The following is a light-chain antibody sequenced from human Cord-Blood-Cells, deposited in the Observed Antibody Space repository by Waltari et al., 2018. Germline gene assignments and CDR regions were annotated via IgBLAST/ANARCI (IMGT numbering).Light chain of an antibody. CDR2: DAS. V-gene: IGLV2-14*01. CDR1: SSDVGGYNY. CDR3: SSYTSSSTYV. Sequence: QSALTQPASVSGSPGQSITISCTGTSSDVGGYNYVSWYQQHPGKAPKLLISDASKRPSGVSNRFSRSKSGNTASLTISGLQAEDEADYYCSSYTSSSTYVFGTGTKVTVL. J-gene: IGLJ1*01.